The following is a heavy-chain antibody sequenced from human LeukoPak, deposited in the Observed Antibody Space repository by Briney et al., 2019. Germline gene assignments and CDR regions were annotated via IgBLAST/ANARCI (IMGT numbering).Heavy chain of an antibody. J-gene: IGHJ3*02. Sequence: SQTLSLTCTVSGGSISSGGYYWSWIRQHPGKGLEWIGYIYYSGSTYYDPSLKSRVTISVDTSKNQFSLKLSSVTAADTAVYYCAREIPIYDFWSKNAFDIWGQGTMVTVSS. CDR2: IYYSGST. D-gene: IGHD3-3*01. V-gene: IGHV4-31*03. CDR1: GGSISSGGYY. CDR3: AREIPIYDFWSKNAFDI.